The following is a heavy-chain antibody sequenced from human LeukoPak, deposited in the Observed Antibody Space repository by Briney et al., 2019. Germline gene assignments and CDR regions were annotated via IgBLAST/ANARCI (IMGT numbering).Heavy chain of an antibody. CDR1: GGSISISSYY. D-gene: IGHD2-21*02. CDR3: ASTVAYCGGDCYPYY. CDR2: IYYSGST. Sequence: SETLSLTCTVSGGSISISSYYWGWIHQPPGKGLEWIGSIYYSGSTYYNPSLPSRVTISVDTSKNQFSLKLSSVTAADTAVYYCASTVAYCGGDCYPYYWGQGTLVTVSS. V-gene: IGHV4-39*01. J-gene: IGHJ4*02.